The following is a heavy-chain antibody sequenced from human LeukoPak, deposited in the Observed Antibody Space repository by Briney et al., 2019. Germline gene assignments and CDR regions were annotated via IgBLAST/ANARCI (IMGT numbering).Heavy chain of an antibody. V-gene: IGHV1-69*01. CDR3: ARGEWSYGSGVLYGGMDV. CDR2: IIPIFGTA. D-gene: IGHD3-10*01. J-gene: IGHJ6*04. CDR1: GGTFSSYA. Sequence: SVKVPCKASGGTFSSYAISWVRQAPGQGLEWLGGIIPIFGTANYAQKFQGRVTITADESTSTAYMELSSLRSEDTAVYYCARGEWSYGSGVLYGGMDVWGKGTTVTVSS.